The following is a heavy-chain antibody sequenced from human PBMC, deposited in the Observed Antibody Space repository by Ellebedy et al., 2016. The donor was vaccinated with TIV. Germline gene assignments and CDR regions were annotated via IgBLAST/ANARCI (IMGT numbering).Heavy chain of an antibody. Sequence: ASVKVSCXASGGTFNRYVISWVRQAPGKGLEWMGGIDPEDGKTIYAQKFQGRVTMTRDTSINTAYMELSRLRSDDTAVYYCARVRGTWVSDIEDYWGQGTLVTVSP. CDR2: IDPEDGKT. CDR1: GGTFNRYV. CDR3: ARVRGTWVSDIEDY. V-gene: IGHV1-2*02. D-gene: IGHD2-15*01. J-gene: IGHJ4*02.